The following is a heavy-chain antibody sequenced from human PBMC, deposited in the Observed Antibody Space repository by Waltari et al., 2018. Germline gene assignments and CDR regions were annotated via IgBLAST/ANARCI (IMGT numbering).Heavy chain of an antibody. Sequence: EVQLVESGGGLVQTGGSLRLSCAASGFTFSSYWMSWGRQGPGKGLEWLANINHDGSGKFFLGYVKGRFTIPRDNAKNSVYLQMNSLTGEDTAVYYCATSLDAAGNDWGQGTLVTVSS. CDR1: GFTFSSYW. D-gene: IGHD5-18*01. CDR2: INHDGSGK. J-gene: IGHJ4*02. V-gene: IGHV3-7*01. CDR3: ATSLDAAGND.